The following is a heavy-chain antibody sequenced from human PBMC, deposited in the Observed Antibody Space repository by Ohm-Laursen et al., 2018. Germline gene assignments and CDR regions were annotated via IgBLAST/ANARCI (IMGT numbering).Heavy chain of an antibody. Sequence: SETLSLTCTVSGGSVSSGSYYWSWIRQPPGKGLEWIGYIYYSGSTNYNPSLKSRVTISVDTSKNQFSLKLSSVTAADTAVYYCASGGVAAPIFEWGQGTLVTVSS. CDR2: IYYSGST. J-gene: IGHJ4*02. CDR1: GGSVSSGSYY. V-gene: IGHV4-61*01. CDR3: ASGGVAAPIFE. D-gene: IGHD6-25*01.